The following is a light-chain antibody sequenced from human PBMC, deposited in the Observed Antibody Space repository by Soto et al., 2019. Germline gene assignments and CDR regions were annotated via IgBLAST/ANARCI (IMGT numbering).Light chain of an antibody. CDR3: QHSGT. Sequence: DIQMTQSPSTLSAFVGDRFTITGRASQSISSWLAGYQKKPGKAPKFLIYDASSLESGVPSRFSGSGSGTEFTLTISSLQPDDFATYYCQHSGTFGQGTKVEIK. V-gene: IGKV1-5*01. J-gene: IGKJ1*01. CDR1: QSISSW. CDR2: DAS.